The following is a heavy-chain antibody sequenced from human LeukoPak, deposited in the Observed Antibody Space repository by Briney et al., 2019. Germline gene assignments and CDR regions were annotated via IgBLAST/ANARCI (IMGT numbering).Heavy chain of an antibody. CDR3: ARGRDYGDYVPGSFDY. J-gene: IGHJ4*02. CDR2: IYTSGST. CDR1: GGSISSGSYY. V-gene: IGHV4-61*02. Sequence: SQTLSLTCTVSGGSISSGSYYWSWIRQPAGKGLEWIGRIYTSGSTNYNPSLKSRVTISVDTSKNQFSLKLSSVTAADTAVYYCARGRDYGDYVPGSFDYWGQGTLVTVSS. D-gene: IGHD4-17*01.